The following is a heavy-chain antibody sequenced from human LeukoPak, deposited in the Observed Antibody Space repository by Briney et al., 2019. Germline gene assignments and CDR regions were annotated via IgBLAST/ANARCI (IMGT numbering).Heavy chain of an antibody. D-gene: IGHD4-23*01. Sequence: MASETLSLTCTVSGGSVSNSNYCWGWIRQPPGKQLEWIGSIDYGGSPLYNPSLKSRVTISVDTSKNQFSLKLSSVTAADTAVYYCARPLDCNYGGTAFDIWGQGTMVTVSS. V-gene: IGHV4-39*01. CDR3: ARPLDCNYGGTAFDI. J-gene: IGHJ3*02. CDR1: GGSVSNSNYC. CDR2: IDYGGSP.